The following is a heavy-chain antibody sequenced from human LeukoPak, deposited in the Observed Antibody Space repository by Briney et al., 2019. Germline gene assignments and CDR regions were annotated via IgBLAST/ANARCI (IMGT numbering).Heavy chain of an antibody. J-gene: IGHJ4*02. CDR1: GFTFSSYS. CDR2: ISSSSNTI. Sequence: PGGSLRLSCAASGFTFSSYSMNWVRQAPGKGLEWVSYISSSSNTIYYADSVKGRFTISRDNAKNSLYLQMNSLRAEDTAVYYCAKEIWPTVTTPGHTHFDYWGQGTLVTVSS. CDR3: AKEIWPTVTTPGHTHFDY. V-gene: IGHV3-48*01. D-gene: IGHD4-17*01.